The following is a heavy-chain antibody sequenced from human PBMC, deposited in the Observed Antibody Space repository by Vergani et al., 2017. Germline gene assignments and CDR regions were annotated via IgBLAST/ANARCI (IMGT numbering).Heavy chain of an antibody. CDR2: IIPSFGTA. J-gene: IGHJ6*02. V-gene: IGHV1-69*01. CDR3: ARNAGGPYKNPHYYYGMDV. CDR1: GGTLSSYA. Sequence: QVQLVQSGAEVKKPGSSVKVSCKASGGTLSSYAISWVRQAPGQGLEWMGGIIPSFGTANYAQKFQGRVTITADESTSTAYMELSSLRSEDTAVYYCARNAGGPYKNPHYYYGMDVWGQGTTVTVSS. D-gene: IGHD2-8*02.